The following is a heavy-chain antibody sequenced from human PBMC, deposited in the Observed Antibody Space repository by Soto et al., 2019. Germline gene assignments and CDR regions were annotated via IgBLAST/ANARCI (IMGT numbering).Heavy chain of an antibody. CDR1: GFTFINYG. V-gene: IGHV3-30*03. CDR3: ARDRSTTWSFDY. Sequence: PGGSLRLSCAASGFTFINYGMHWVRQAPGKGLEWVAVISYDGSDYHYADSVKGRFSISRDNSKNTLYLQVNSLRAEDTAVYYCARDRSTTWSFDYWGQGTLVTVSS. CDR2: ISYDGSDY. D-gene: IGHD2-2*01. J-gene: IGHJ4*02.